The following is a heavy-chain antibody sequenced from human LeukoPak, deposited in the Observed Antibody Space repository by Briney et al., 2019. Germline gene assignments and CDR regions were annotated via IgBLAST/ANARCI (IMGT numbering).Heavy chain of an antibody. CDR1: GYTFTNYG. D-gene: IGHD1-7*01. V-gene: IGHV1-18*01. CDR2: ISGYNGNT. Sequence: ASVKVSCKASGYTFTNYGISWIRQAPGQGLEWMGWISGYNGNTNYAQKFRDRVTMSTDTSTGTAYLDVRSLTSDDTAVYYCARDHSNWNYAPDFWGQGTLVIVSS. CDR3: ARDHSNWNYAPDF. J-gene: IGHJ4*02.